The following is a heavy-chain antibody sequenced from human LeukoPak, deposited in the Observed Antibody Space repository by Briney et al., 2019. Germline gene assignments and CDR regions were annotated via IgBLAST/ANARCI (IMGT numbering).Heavy chain of an antibody. D-gene: IGHD4-11*01. CDR2: ISYDGSNK. CDR3: ARAIYSNYVFAY. V-gene: IGHV3-30-3*01. CDR1: GFTFRTYA. J-gene: IGHJ4*02. Sequence: GRSLRLSCAASGFTFRTYAMHWVRQAPGKGLEWVAVISYDGSNKYYADSVKGRFTISRDNSKNTLYLQMNSLRAEDTAVYYCARAIYSNYVFAYWGQGTLVTVSS.